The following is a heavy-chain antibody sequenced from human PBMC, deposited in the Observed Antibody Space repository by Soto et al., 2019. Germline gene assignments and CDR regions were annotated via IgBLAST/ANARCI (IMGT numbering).Heavy chain of an antibody. D-gene: IGHD6-6*01. CDR2: TYYRSKWYN. CDR3: ACSSPLGVYYGMDV. Sequence: PTQTLSLTGAISGDSVSSNSAAWNWIRQSPSRGLEWLGRTYYRSKWYNDYAVSVKSRITINPDTSKNQFSLQLNSVTPEDTAVYYCACSSPLGVYYGMDVWGQGTTVTVSS. CDR1: GDSVSSNSAA. J-gene: IGHJ6*02. V-gene: IGHV6-1*01.